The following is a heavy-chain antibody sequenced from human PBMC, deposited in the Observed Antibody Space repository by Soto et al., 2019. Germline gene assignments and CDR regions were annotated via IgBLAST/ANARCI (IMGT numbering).Heavy chain of an antibody. CDR1: GFTFSSYA. D-gene: IGHD3-22*01. V-gene: IGHV3-64D*08. Sequence: GGSLRLSCSASGFTFSSYAMHWVRQAPGKGLEYVSAISSNGGSTYYADSVKGRFTISRDNSKNTLYLQMSSLRAEDTAVYYCVKDSPLFILREDYYDSSGTEIDAFDIWGQGTMVTVSS. J-gene: IGHJ3*02. CDR3: VKDSPLFILREDYYDSSGTEIDAFDI. CDR2: ISSNGGST.